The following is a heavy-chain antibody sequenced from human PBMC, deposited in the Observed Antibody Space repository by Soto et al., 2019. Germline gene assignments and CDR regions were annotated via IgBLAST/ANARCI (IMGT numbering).Heavy chain of an antibody. CDR2: ISGTGVTT. V-gene: IGHV3-23*02. CDR1: GFTFSNYA. CDR3: TKDLDDIGMVDAFEI. J-gene: IGHJ3*02. Sequence: EMQLLESGGDLVQPGGSLRLSCAASGFTFSNYAMTWFRQAPGKGLEYVSAISGTGVTTYQGDSMKGRFTSSRDNSKNTLYLQMDSLRAEDTAIYYCTKDLDDIGMVDAFEIWGQGTMVTVSS. D-gene: IGHD3-3*01.